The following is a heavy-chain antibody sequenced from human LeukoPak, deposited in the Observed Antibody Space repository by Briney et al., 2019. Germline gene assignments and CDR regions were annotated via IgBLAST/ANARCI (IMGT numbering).Heavy chain of an antibody. CDR3: ARSPSRSGSSHNFDY. Sequence: SETLSLTCTVSGGSISSSSYYWGWIRQPPGKGLEWIGSIYYSGSTYYSPSLKSRVTISVDTSKNQFSLKLSSVTAADTAVYYCARSPSRSGSSHNFDYWGQGTLVTVSS. V-gene: IGHV4-39*07. CDR2: IYYSGST. CDR1: GGSISSSSYY. J-gene: IGHJ4*02. D-gene: IGHD3-10*01.